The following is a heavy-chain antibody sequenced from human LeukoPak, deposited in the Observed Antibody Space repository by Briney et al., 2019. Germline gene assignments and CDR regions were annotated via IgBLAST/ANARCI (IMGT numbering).Heavy chain of an antibody. CDR2: ISWDGGST. CDR1: GFTFDDYT. V-gene: IGHV3-43*01. J-gene: IGHJ3*02. D-gene: IGHD3-22*01. Sequence: GGSLRLSYAASGFTFDDYTMHWVRQAPGKGLEWVSLISWDGGSTYYADSVKGRFTISRDNSKNSLYLQMNSLRTEDTALYYCALDYYDSSGYKGAFDIWGQGTMVTVSS. CDR3: ALDYYDSSGYKGAFDI.